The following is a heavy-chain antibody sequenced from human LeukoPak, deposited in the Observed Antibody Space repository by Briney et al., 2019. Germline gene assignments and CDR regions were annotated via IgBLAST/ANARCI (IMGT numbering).Heavy chain of an antibody. D-gene: IGHD6-19*01. CDR3: ARTAYTSGWGSDY. V-gene: IGHV4-4*07. CDR2: IDSSGSP. J-gene: IGHJ4*02. Sequence: SETLSLTCTVSGGSINGYYWNWIRQPAGKGLEWIGRIDSSGSPSHNPSLTSRITMSEDTSKNQFSLKLRSVTAADTAVYFCARTAYTSGWGSDYWGQGTLVTVSS. CDR1: GGSINGYY.